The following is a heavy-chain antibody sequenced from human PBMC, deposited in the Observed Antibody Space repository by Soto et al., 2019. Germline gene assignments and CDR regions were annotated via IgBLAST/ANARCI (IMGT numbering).Heavy chain of an antibody. CDR2: IYYSGST. V-gene: IGHV4-31*03. D-gene: IGHD3-3*01. CDR1: GGSISSGGYY. Sequence: SETLSLTCTVSGGSISSGGYYWSWIRQHPGKGLEWIGYIYYSGSTYYNPSLKSRVTISVDTSKNQFSLKLSSVTAADTAVYYCARGPLIDYDFWSGSTFDYWGQGTLVTVSS. CDR3: ARGPLIDYDFWSGSTFDY. J-gene: IGHJ4*02.